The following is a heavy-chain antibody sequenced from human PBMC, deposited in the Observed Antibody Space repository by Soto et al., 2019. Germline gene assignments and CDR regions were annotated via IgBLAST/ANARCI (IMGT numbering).Heavy chain of an antibody. J-gene: IGHJ6*02. CDR3: ARGQEVRYFDWALSPGMDV. Sequence: QVQLQQWGAGLLKPSEALSLTCGVSGESFNNYYWGWIRQPPGKALEWIGEVNWSGSTNYSPFFMSRVSISIDTSKKQFSLILTSVTAADTAVYYCARGQEVRYFDWALSPGMDVWGQGPKVTVSS. V-gene: IGHV4-34*01. D-gene: IGHD3-9*01. CDR1: GESFNNYY. CDR2: VNWSGST.